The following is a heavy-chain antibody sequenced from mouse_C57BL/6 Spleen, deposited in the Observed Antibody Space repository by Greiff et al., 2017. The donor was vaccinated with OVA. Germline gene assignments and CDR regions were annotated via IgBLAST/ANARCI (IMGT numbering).Heavy chain of an antibody. D-gene: IGHD3-2*02. J-gene: IGHJ2*01. V-gene: IGHV1-4*01. CDR1: GYTFTSYT. Sequence: QVHVKQSGAELARPGASVKMSCKASGYTFTSYTMHWVKQRPGQGLEWIGYINPSSGYTKYNQKFKDKATLTADKSSSTAYMQLSSLTSEDSAVYYCASPAQADYWGQGTTLTVSS. CDR2: INPSSGYT. CDR3: ASPAQADY.